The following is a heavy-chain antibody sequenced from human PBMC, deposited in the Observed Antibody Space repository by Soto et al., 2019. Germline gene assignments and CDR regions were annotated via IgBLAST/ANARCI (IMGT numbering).Heavy chain of an antibody. CDR1: GGSLSGYY. D-gene: IGHD5-12*01. J-gene: IGHJ4*02. CDR3: ARGQEGIVATH. CDR2: IKDGGST. V-gene: IGHV4-34*01. Sequence: QVQLQQWGAGLLKPSETLSLTCAVNGGSLSGYYWSWIRQPPGKGLEWIGEIKDGGSTNYSRSLKGHVTLSADTSKHQFSLRLNSVTAADTAVYFCARGQEGIVATHWDQGTLVTVSS.